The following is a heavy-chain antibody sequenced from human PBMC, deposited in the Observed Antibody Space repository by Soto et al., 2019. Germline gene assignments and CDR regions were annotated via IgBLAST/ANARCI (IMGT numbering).Heavy chain of an antibody. CDR3: ARGGGVVPAATYHGYFVMDV. CDR1: GGSISSYY. Sequence: SETLSLTCPVSGGSISSYYWSWIRQPAGKGLEWIGRIYTSGSTNYNPSLKSRVTMSVDTSKNQFSLKLISVTAADTAVYYCARGGGVVPAATYHGYFVMDVWGQGTTVTVSS. CDR2: IYTSGST. V-gene: IGHV4-4*07. J-gene: IGHJ6*02. D-gene: IGHD2-2*01.